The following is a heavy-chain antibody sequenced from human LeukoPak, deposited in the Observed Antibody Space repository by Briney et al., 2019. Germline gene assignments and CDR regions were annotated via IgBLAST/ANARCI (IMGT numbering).Heavy chain of an antibody. J-gene: IGHJ4*02. Sequence: ASVKVSCKASGYTFTGYYMHWVRQAPGQGLEWMGWINPNSGGTNYAQKFQGWVTMTRDTSISIAYMELSRLRSDDTAVYYCARSGYLHCSSTSCYTPTFDYWGQGTLVTVSS. D-gene: IGHD2-2*02. V-gene: IGHV1-2*04. CDR2: INPNSGGT. CDR1: GYTFTGYY. CDR3: ARSGYLHCSSTSCYTPTFDY.